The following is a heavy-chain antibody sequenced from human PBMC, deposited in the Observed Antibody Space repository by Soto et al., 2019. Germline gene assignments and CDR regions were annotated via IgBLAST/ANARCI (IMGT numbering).Heavy chain of an antibody. CDR2: IYHSGST. V-gene: IGHV4-4*02. CDR1: GGSISSSNW. CDR3: AIVLGYDFWSGYYAEYYFDY. J-gene: IGHJ4*02. Sequence: ASETLSLTCAVSGGSISSSNWWSWVRQPPGKGLEWIGEIYHSGSTNYNPSLKSRVTISVDKSKNQFSLKLSSVTAADTAVYYCAIVLGYDFWSGYYAEYYFDYWGQGTLVTVSS. D-gene: IGHD3-3*01.